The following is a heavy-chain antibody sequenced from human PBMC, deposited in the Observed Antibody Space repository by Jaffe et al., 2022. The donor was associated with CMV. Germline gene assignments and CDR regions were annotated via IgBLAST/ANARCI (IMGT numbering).Heavy chain of an antibody. J-gene: IGHJ4*02. CDR3: TTDRSQQLVKSY. V-gene: IGHV3-15*01. D-gene: IGHD6-13*01. Sequence: EVQLVESGGGLVKPGGSLRLSCAASGFTFSNAWMSWVRQAPGKGLEWVGRIKSKTDGGTTDYAAPVKGRFTISRDDSKNTLYLQMNSLKTEDTAVYYCTTDRSQQLVKSYWGQGTLVTVSS. CDR1: GFTFSNAW. CDR2: IKSKTDGGTT.